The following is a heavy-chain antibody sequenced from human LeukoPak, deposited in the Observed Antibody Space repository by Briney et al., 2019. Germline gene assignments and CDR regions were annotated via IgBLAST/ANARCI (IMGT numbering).Heavy chain of an antibody. CDR1: GLTFSSYS. CDR3: ARALGGTTPYYFDA. Sequence: GGSLRLSCAASGLTFSSYSMNWVRQAPGKGLEWISSISSSSSYIDYADSVKGRFTVSRDNDENSLYLQMYSLRADDTAVYYCARALGGTTPYYFDAWGQGTLVTVSS. V-gene: IGHV3-21*01. D-gene: IGHD1-14*01. CDR2: ISSSSSYI. J-gene: IGHJ4*02.